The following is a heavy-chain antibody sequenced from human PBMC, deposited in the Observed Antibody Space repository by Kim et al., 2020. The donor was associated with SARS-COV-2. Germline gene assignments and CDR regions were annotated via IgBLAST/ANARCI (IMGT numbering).Heavy chain of an antibody. V-gene: IGHV3-20*04. CDR2: INWNGGST. J-gene: IGHJ6*04. Sequence: GGSLRLSCAASGFTFDDYGMSWVRQAPGKGLEWVSGINWNGGSTGYADSVKGRFTISRDTAKNSLYLQMNSLRAEDTALYYCARGWYDFWSGPHNYYYYGLDISGAGATGTASS. D-gene: IGHD3-3*01. CDR3: ARGWYDFWSGPHNYYYYGLDI. CDR1: GFTFDDYG.